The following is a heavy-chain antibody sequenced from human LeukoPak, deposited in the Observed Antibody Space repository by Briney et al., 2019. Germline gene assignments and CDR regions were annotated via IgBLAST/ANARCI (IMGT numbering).Heavy chain of an antibody. V-gene: IGHV3-74*01. J-gene: IGHJ4*02. CDR1: GFTFSSYW. CDR3: ARGETAGSLPGY. Sequence: GRSLRLSCVASGFTFSSYWMHWVRQAPGKGLVWVSHTNSDGSSRSYADSVKGRFTISRDNAKNTMYLQMNSLRDEDTAVYYCARGETAGSLPGYWGQGTLVTVSS. CDR2: TNSDGSSR. D-gene: IGHD6-13*01.